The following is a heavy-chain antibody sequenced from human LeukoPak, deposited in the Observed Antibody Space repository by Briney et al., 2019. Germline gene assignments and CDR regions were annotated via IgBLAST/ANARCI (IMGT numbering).Heavy chain of an antibody. J-gene: IGHJ4*02. CDR3: ARSYDYGDYGPPLLGY. CDR2: ISAYNGNT. Sequence: GASVKVSCKASGYTFTSYGISWVRQAPGQGLEWMGWISAYNGNTNYAQKLQGRVTMTTDTSTSTAYMELRSLRSDDTAVYYCARSYDYGDYGPPLLGYWGQGTLVTVSS. CDR1: GYTFTSYG. V-gene: IGHV1-18*01. D-gene: IGHD4-17*01.